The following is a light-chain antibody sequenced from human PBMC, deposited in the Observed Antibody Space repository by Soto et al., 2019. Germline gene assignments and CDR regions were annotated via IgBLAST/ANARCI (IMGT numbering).Light chain of an antibody. CDR1: QSISSY. Sequence: DIQMTQSPSSLSASVRDRVTITCRASQSISSYLNWYQQKPGKAPKLLIYAASSLQSGVPSRFSGSGSGTDFTLTISSLQPEDFATYYCQQSYSTLRTFGQGTKV. J-gene: IGKJ1*01. CDR2: AAS. V-gene: IGKV1-39*01. CDR3: QQSYSTLRT.